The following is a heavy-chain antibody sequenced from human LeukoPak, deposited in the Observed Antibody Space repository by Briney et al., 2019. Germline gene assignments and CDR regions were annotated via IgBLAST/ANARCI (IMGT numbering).Heavy chain of an antibody. D-gene: IGHD1-1*01. V-gene: IGHV4-59*01. CDR2: LYSRGSP. Sequence: SETLSLICTVSGASISTYYWSWIRQSPGKGLEWIGYLYSRGSPNYNPSLKRRVTISVDTSKNHFSLTLSSVTAADTAVYYCARLQPNSGEWAFDIWGQGTMVTLSS. CDR1: GASISTYY. J-gene: IGHJ3*02. CDR3: ARLQPNSGEWAFDI.